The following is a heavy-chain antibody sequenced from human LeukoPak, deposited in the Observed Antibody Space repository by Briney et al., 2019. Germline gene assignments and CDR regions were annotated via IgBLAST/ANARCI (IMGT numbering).Heavy chain of an antibody. CDR1: GYTFTGYY. D-gene: IGHD5-12*01. Sequence: ASVRVSCKASGYTFTGYYMHWVRQAPGQGLEWMGWINPNSGGTNYAQKFQGRVTMTRDTSISTAYMELSRLRSDDTAVYYCARDYSGYEDFDYWGQGTLVTVSS. V-gene: IGHV1-2*02. CDR3: ARDYSGYEDFDY. J-gene: IGHJ4*02. CDR2: INPNSGGT.